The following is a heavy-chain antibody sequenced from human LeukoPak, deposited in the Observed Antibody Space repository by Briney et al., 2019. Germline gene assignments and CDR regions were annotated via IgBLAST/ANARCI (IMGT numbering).Heavy chain of an antibody. CDR1: GGSISSGGYY. V-gene: IGHV4-31*03. CDR2: IYYSGST. CDR3: ARDKKDYYGSGSYPNDAFDI. D-gene: IGHD3-10*01. J-gene: IGHJ3*02. Sequence: SETLSLTCTVSGGSISSGGYYWSWIRQHPGKGLEWIGYIYYSGSTYYNPSLKSRVTISVDTSKNQFPLKLSSVTAADTAVYYCARDKKDYYGSGSYPNDAFDIWGQGTMVTVSS.